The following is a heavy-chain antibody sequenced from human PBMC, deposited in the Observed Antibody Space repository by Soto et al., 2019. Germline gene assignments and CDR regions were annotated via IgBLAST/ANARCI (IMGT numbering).Heavy chain of an antibody. J-gene: IGHJ5*02. Sequence: PSETLSLTCAVYGGSFSGYYWSWIRQPPGKGLEWIGEINHSGSTNYNPSLKSRVTISVDTSKNQFSLKLSSVTAADTAVYYCARKSVQEVRGVASWFDPWGQGTLVTGS. CDR3: ARKSVQEVRGVASWFDP. D-gene: IGHD3-10*01. CDR2: INHSGST. V-gene: IGHV4-34*01. CDR1: GGSFSGYY.